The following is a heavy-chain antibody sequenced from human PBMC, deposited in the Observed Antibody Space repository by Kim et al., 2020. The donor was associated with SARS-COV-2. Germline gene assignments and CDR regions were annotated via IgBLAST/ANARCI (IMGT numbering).Heavy chain of an antibody. CDR1: GFRFTNYA. V-gene: IGHV3-23*01. CDR2: VSENGDTT. J-gene: IGHJ4*02. CDR3: ARETLISRDTYFDS. Sequence: GGSLRLSCAASGFRFTNYAMSWVRQVPGKGLEWVAAVSENGDTTYFAKSVQGRFSISRDNFEDTLSLQMEGLRAEDSAIYYCARETLISRDTYFDSWGEG.